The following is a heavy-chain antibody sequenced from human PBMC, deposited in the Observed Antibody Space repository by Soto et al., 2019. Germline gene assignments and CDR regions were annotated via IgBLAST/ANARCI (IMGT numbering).Heavy chain of an antibody. CDR1: GGTFSSYA. J-gene: IGHJ4*02. CDR2: IIPIFGTA. D-gene: IGHD1-26*01. V-gene: IGHV1-69*13. CDR3: ARELSVGATTFDY. Sequence: GASVKVSCKASGGTFSSYAISWVRQAPGQGLEWMGGIIPIFGTANYAQKFQGRVTITADESTSTAYMELSSLRSEDTAVYYCARELSVGATTFDYWGQGTLVTVSS.